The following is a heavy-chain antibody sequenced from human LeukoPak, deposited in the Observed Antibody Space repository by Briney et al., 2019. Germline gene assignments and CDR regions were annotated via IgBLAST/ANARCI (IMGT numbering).Heavy chain of an antibody. CDR1: GFTFSNYG. V-gene: IGHV3-30*02. Sequence: GGSLRLSCAASGFTFSNYGMHWVRQAPGKGLEWVAFIRYDGSQKYSADSVKGRFTISRDNFKNTLYLQMNSLRAEDTAVYHCTSSRGGWGVGDPFDYRGQGTLVTVSS. CDR2: IRYDGSQK. D-gene: IGHD2-8*01. J-gene: IGHJ4*02. CDR3: TSSRGGWGVGDPFDY.